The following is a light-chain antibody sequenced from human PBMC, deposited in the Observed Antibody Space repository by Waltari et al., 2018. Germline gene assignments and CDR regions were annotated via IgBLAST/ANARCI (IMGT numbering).Light chain of an antibody. V-gene: IGLV2-14*03. CDR1: SNDVGGYNS. Sequence: QSALTQPASVSGSPGQSVTIFCTGTSNDVGGYNSVSWYQDHPGQAHRAIIYDVMDRPSGVSDRFSGSKSGNTASLTISGLQAEDEADYYCSSQSSNNVVLFGGGTKLTVL. CDR2: DVM. CDR3: SSQSSNNVVL. J-gene: IGLJ2*01.